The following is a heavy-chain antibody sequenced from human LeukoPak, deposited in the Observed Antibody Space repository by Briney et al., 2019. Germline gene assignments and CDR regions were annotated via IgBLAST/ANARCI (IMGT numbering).Heavy chain of an antibody. CDR3: ASDEIPMEGDY. J-gene: IGHJ4*02. CDR1: GGSFSGYY. V-gene: IGHV4-34*01. CDR2: INHSGST. D-gene: IGHD3-10*01. Sequence: SETLSLTCAVYGGSFSGYYWSWIRQPPGKGLEWIGEINHSGSTNYNPSLKSRVTISVDTSKNQFSLKLSSVTAADTAVYYCASDEIPMEGDYWGQGTLVTVSS.